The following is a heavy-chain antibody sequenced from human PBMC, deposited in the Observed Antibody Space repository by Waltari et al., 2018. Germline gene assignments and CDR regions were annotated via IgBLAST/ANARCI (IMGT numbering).Heavy chain of an antibody. J-gene: IGHJ3*02. CDR1: GYTFTSYA. D-gene: IGHD3-16*01. Sequence: QVQLVQSGAEVKKPGASVKVYCKASGYTFTSYAMHWVRQAPGQRFEWMGWINAGKGNTKYSHSFPGRVTITRDTSASTAYMELSSLRAEDTAVYYCARVEGAAGLDIWGQGTMVIVSS. CDR2: INAGKGNT. V-gene: IGHV1-3*01. CDR3: ARVEGAAGLDI.